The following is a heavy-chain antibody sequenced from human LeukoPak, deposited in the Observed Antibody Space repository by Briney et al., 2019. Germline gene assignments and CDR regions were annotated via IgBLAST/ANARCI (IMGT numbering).Heavy chain of an antibody. CDR2: ISAYNGNT. CDR3: AREGIRIAAAGTIDY. D-gene: IGHD6-13*01. V-gene: IGHV1-18*01. Sequence: ASVKVSCKASGYTFTSYGISWVRQAPGQGLEWMGWISAYNGNTNYAQKLQGRVTMTTDTSTSTAYMELRSLRSDDTAVYYCAREGIRIAAAGTIDYWGQGTLVTVSS. J-gene: IGHJ4*02. CDR1: GYTFTSYG.